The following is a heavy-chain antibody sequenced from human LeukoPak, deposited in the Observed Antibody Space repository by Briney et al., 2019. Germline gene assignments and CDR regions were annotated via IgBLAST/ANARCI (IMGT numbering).Heavy chain of an antibody. Sequence: PSETLSLTCTVSGGSISSSSYYWGWIRQPPGKGLEWIGSIYYSGSTYYNPSLKSRVTISVDTSKNQFSLKLSSVTAADTAVYYCARDPYVWGSNQSPAFDIWGQGTMVTVSS. CDR1: GGSISSSSYY. CDR3: ARDPYVWGSNQSPAFDI. D-gene: IGHD3-16*01. V-gene: IGHV4-39*07. CDR2: IYYSGST. J-gene: IGHJ3*02.